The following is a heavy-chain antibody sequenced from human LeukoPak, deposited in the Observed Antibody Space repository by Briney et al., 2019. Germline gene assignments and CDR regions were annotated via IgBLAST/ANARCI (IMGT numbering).Heavy chain of an antibody. J-gene: IGHJ4*02. V-gene: IGHV3-23*01. CDR2: ISGSDYST. Sequence: GGSLRLSCAASGFTFSNHAMSWVRQAPGKGLEWVSAISGSDYSTYYADSVKGRFTISRDNSKNTLYLQMNSLRAEDTAVYYCAKDRWTRDTVTTSFDYWGQGTLVTVSS. D-gene: IGHD4-17*01. CDR1: GFTFSNHA. CDR3: AKDRWTRDTVTTSFDY.